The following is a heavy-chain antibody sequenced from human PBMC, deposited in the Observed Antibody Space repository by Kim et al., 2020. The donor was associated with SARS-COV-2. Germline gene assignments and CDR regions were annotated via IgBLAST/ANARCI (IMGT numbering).Heavy chain of an antibody. CDR2: FDPEDGET. CDR1: GYTLTELS. J-gene: IGHJ6*02. CDR3: ATGLPGVYSSSWYGVFSSNDYYYYGMDV. V-gene: IGHV1-24*01. D-gene: IGHD6-13*01. Sequence: ASVKVSCKVSGYTLTELSMHWVRQAPGKGLEWMGGFDPEDGETIYAQKFQGRVTMTEDTSTDTAYMELSSLRSEDTAVYYCATGLPGVYSSSWYGVFSSNDYYYYGMDVWGQGTTVTVSS.